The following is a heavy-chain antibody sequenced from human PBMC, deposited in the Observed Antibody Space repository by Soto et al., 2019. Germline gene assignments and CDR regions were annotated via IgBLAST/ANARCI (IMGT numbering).Heavy chain of an antibody. CDR2: IYPGGST. Sequence: PSETLSLTCSVSGGSISNYYWSWIRQSAGKGLEWIGRIYPGGSTNYNPSLKSRVTMSVDTSKNQFSLRLTSVTAADTAVYYCARASVGPPGGGSWIMPFDFWGQGTRVTVPQ. V-gene: IGHV4-4*07. D-gene: IGHD2-15*01. CDR3: ARASVGPPGGGSWIMPFDF. CDR1: GGSISNYY. J-gene: IGHJ4*02.